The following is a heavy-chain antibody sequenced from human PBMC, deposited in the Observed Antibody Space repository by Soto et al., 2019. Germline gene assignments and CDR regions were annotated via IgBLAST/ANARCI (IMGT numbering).Heavy chain of an antibody. CDR1: GGTFSSYA. J-gene: IGHJ6*02. CDR3: ARENITMVRGVDYGMDV. CDR2: IIPIFGTA. D-gene: IGHD3-10*01. Sequence: GASVKVSCKASGGTFSSYAISWVRQAPGQGLEWMGGIIPIFGTANYAQKFQGRVTITADESTSTAYMELSRLRSDDTAVYYCARENITMVRGVDYGMDVWGQGTTVTVAS. V-gene: IGHV1-69*13.